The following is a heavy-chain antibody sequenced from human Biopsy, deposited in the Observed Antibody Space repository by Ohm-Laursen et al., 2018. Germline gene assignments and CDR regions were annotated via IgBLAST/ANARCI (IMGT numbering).Heavy chain of an antibody. J-gene: IGHJ5*02. CDR3: ARGYSRRVSIFEASIYWFDT. D-gene: IGHD6-6*01. Sequence: SSVKVSCKASGYSFSTYDVNWVRQARGQGLEWMGWMIPSSGKAGYAQRFQGRVTLTMNTSISTAYMELSGLRSEDTAVYFCARGYSRRVSIFEASIYWFDTWGQGTLVTVSS. CDR2: MIPSSGKA. CDR1: GYSFSTYD. V-gene: IGHV1-8*01.